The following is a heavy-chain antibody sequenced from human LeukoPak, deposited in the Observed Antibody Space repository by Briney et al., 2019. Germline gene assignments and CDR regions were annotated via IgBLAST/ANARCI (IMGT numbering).Heavy chain of an antibody. CDR1: GYTFTGYY. D-gene: IGHD1-26*01. J-gene: IGHJ4*02. CDR3: AREGGSGSSDFDY. V-gene: IGHV1-2*02. CDR2: INPNSGGT. Sequence: RGASVKVSCKASGYTFTGYYMHWVRQARGQGLEWMGWINPNSGGTSYAQKFQGRVTMTRDTSISTAYMELSRLRSDDTAVYYCAREGGSGSSDFDYWGQGTLVTVSS.